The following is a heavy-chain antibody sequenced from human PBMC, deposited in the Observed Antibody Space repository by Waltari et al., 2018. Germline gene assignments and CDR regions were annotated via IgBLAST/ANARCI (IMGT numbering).Heavy chain of an antibody. CDR3: ARDRGRGLYLDA. CDR1: GDSVTSPNW. V-gene: IGHV4-4*02. D-gene: IGHD2-15*01. CDR2: VLSTGKT. Sequence: QLQLQESDPGLVKPSGTLSLSCAVSGDSVTSPNWWSWVRQSPQRGLEWLGQVLSTGKTNYSPSVASRGTMSLDASKNQLSLKVTSATAADTAVYYCARDRGRGLYLDAWGPGTLVTVSP. J-gene: IGHJ5*02.